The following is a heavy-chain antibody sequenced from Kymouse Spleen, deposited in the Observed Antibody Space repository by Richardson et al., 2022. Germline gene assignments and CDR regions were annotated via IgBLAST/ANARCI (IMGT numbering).Heavy chain of an antibody. J-gene: IGHJ4*02. CDR2: ISWNSGSI. Sequence: EVQLVESGGGLVQPGRSLRLSCAASGFTFDDYAMHWVRQAPGKGLEWVSGISWNSGSIGYADSVKGRFTISRDNAKNSLYLQMNSLRAEDTALYYCAKAPSGSYYPPLTTGAREPWSPSPQ. V-gene: IGHV3-9*01. CDR1: GFTFDDYA. CDR3: AKAPSGSYYPPLTT. D-gene: IGHD3-10*01.